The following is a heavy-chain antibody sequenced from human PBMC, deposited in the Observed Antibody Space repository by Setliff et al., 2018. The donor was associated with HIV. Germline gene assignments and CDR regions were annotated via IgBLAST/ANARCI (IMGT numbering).Heavy chain of an antibody. Sequence: SETLSLTCTVSGGSISSGGYYWSWICQHPGKGLEWIGYIYYSGSTYYNPSLKSRVTISVDTSKNQFSLKLSSVTAADTAVYYCARGRGPTYYYDSSGSRGAFDIWGQGTMVTVSS. V-gene: IGHV4-31*03. D-gene: IGHD3-22*01. J-gene: IGHJ3*02. CDR3: ARGRGPTYYYDSSGSRGAFDI. CDR2: IYYSGST. CDR1: GGSISSGGYY.